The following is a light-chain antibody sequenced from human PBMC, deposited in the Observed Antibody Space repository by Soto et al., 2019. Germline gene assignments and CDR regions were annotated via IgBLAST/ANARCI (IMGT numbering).Light chain of an antibody. V-gene: IGKV3D-15*01. CDR2: GAS. CDR3: QQYNNWTPT. CDR1: QSVSNN. Sequence: EIVLTQSPGTLSLSPGSRATLSCMASQSVSNNYLAWYQQKPGRAPRLVIYGASNRATGIPDRFSGSGSGTEFTLTISSLQYEDFAVYYCQQYNNWTPTFGQGTRLEIK. J-gene: IGKJ5*01.